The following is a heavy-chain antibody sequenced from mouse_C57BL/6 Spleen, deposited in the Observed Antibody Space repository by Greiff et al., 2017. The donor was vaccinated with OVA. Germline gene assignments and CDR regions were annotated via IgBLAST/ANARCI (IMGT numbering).Heavy chain of an antibody. J-gene: IGHJ3*01. D-gene: IGHD2-4*01. Sequence: VQLQQPGAELVKPGASVKLSCKASGYTFTSYWMQWVKQRPGQGLEWIGEIDPSDSYTNYNQKFKGKATLTVDTSSSTAYMQLSSLTSEDSAVYYCARERFYYDSAWFAYWGQGTLVTVSA. CDR2: IDPSDSYT. V-gene: IGHV1-50*01. CDR1: GYTFTSYW. CDR3: ARERFYYDSAWFAY.